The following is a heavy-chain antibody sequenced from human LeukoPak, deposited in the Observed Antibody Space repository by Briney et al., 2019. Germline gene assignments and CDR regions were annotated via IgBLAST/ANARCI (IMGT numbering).Heavy chain of an antibody. J-gene: IGHJ4*02. Sequence: QPGGSLRLSCAASGFTFSSYSMNWVRQAPGKGLEWVSTISDTGGRTYYADSVKGRFTISRDNSRNTLYLQMNSLRAEDTAIYYCAKDDALFTTAIITEDYWGQGTLVTVSS. CDR1: GFTFSSYS. V-gene: IGHV3-23*01. CDR3: AKDDALFTTAIITEDY. D-gene: IGHD2-21*02. CDR2: ISDTGGRT.